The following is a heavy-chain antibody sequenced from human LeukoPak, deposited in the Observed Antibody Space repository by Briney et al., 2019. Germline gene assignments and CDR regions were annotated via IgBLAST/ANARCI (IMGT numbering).Heavy chain of an antibody. D-gene: IGHD6-6*01. CDR1: GGTFSSYA. CDR3: ARGRYSSSTRYNWFDP. V-gene: IGHV1-69*01. CDR2: IIPIFGTA. J-gene: IGHJ5*02. Sequence: SVKVSCKASGGTFSSYAISCVRQAPGQRLEWMGGIIPIFGTANYAQKLQGRVTITADESTSTAYMELSSRRSDDTAVYYCARGRYSSSTRYNWFDPWGQGTLVTVSS.